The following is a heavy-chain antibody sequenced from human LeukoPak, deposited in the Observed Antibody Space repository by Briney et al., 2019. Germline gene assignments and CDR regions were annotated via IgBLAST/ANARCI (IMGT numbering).Heavy chain of an antibody. D-gene: IGHD1-20*01. V-gene: IGHV3-30-3*01. CDR2: ISYDGSNK. CDR3: ARDEIITGLDY. J-gene: IGHJ4*02. CDR1: GFTFSSYA. Sequence: PGGSLRLSCAASGFTFSSYAMHWVRQAPGKGLEWVAVISYDGSNKYYADSVKGRFTISRDNSKNTLYLQMNSLRAEDTAVYYCARDEIITGLDYWGQGTLVTVSS.